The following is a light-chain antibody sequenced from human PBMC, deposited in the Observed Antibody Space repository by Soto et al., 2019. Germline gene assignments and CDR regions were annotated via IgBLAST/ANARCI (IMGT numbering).Light chain of an antibody. CDR3: QQRSNWPPIT. V-gene: IGKV3-11*01. CDR1: QSVRTN. Sequence: TLSVFGGGTVTLSFRASQSVRTNLAWYQHKPGQSPRLLIYGSSKRATGLPARFSGSGSGTDFTLTISSLEPEDFAVYYCQQRSNWPPITFGQGTRLEI. CDR2: GSS. J-gene: IGKJ5*01.